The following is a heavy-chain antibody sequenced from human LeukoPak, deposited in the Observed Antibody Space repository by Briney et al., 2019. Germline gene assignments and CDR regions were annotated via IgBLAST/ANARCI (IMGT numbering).Heavy chain of an antibody. CDR3: AHRLYQPLHSGAFNI. Sequence: SGPTLVNPTQTLTLTCTFSGFSLSTSGVGVGWIRQPPGKALEWLALIYWNDDNRYSPSLKSRLSITKDTSKNQVVLTMTNVDPVDTATYYCAHRLYQPLHSGAFNIWGQGTMVTVSS. CDR1: GFSLSTSGVG. J-gene: IGHJ3*02. V-gene: IGHV2-5*01. D-gene: IGHD2-2*01. CDR2: IYWNDDN.